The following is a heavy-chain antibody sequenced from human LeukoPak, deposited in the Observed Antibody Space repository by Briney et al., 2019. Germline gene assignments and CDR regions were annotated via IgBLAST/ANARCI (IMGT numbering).Heavy chain of an antibody. D-gene: IGHD6-13*01. CDR3: ARDRIAAAGTWENWFDP. J-gene: IGHJ5*02. V-gene: IGHV3-21*01. CDR1: GFTFSSYW. CDR2: ISSSSSYI. Sequence: GGSLRLSCAASGFTFSSYWMSWVRQAPGKGLEWVSSISSSSSYIYYADSVKGRFTISRDNAKNSLYLQMNSLRAEDTAVYYCARDRIAAAGTWENWFDPWGQGTLVTVSS.